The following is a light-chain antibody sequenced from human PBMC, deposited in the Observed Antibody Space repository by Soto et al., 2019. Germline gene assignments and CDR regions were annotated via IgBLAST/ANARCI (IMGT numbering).Light chain of an antibody. Sequence: QSVLTQPPSASGSPGQSVTISCTGTSSDVGSSNYVSWYQQHPGKAPKVMIYEVSKRPSGVPDRFSGSRSGNKASLTVSGLQADDEADYYCSSTAGSNNPFVFGTATNLTVL. V-gene: IGLV2-8*01. CDR1: SSDVGSSNY. J-gene: IGLJ1*01. CDR2: EVS. CDR3: SSTAGSNNPFV.